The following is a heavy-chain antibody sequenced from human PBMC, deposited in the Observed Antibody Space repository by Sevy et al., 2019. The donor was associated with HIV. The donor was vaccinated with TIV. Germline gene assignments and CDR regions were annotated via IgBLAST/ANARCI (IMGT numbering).Heavy chain of an antibody. D-gene: IGHD1-7*01. V-gene: IGHV3-11*06. Sequence: GESLKLPCAASGFTFSDYYMSWIRQAPGKGLEWVSDISSGSTYTKYADSVKGRITISRDNAKNSLYLQMNSLRVEDTAVYYCARDRRNYAGQYFDYWGQGTLVTVSS. J-gene: IGHJ4*02. CDR1: GFTFSDYY. CDR3: ARDRRNYAGQYFDY. CDR2: ISSGSTYT.